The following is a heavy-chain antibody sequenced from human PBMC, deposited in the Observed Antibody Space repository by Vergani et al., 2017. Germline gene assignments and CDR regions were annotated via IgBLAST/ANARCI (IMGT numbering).Heavy chain of an antibody. Sequence: QVVLQESGPGLVKPSETLALTCTVSGDSIRSDYWNWIRQSPGKEPEWIGYIYHSGSTTYNPSLESRVTISIDTSKSLLSLTLRSVTEADSAMYFCARGRNWFDPWGQGTLATVSS. J-gene: IGHJ5*02. CDR3: ARGRNWFDP. CDR2: IYHSGST. CDR1: GDSIRSDY. V-gene: IGHV4-59*01. D-gene: IGHD5-24*01.